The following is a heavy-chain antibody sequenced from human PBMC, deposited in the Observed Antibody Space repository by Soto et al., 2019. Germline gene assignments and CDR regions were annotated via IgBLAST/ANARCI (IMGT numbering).Heavy chain of an antibody. J-gene: IGHJ4*02. Sequence: PGGSLRLSCAASGFTFSSYAMSWVRQAPGKGLEWVSAISGSGGSTYYADSVKGRFTISRDNSKNTLYLQMNSLRAEDTAVYYCAKDLWFGELSGLQPSDYWGQGTLVTVSS. CDR3: AKDLWFGELSGLQPSDY. V-gene: IGHV3-23*01. D-gene: IGHD3-10*01. CDR2: ISGSGGST. CDR1: GFTFSSYA.